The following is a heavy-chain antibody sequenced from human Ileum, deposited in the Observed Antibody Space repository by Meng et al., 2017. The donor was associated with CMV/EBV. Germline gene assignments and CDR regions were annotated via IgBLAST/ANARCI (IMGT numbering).Heavy chain of an antibody. CDR3: ARGYYYFDY. D-gene: IGHD3-22*01. Sequence: VHVVQAGAEGKKPGASVKVFCKASGFTFTAYYLHWVRQAPGQGLEWMGWINSGGTNYAQKFQGRVTMTRDTSITTAYMELSSLRSDDTAVYFCARGYYYFDYWGQGTLVTVSS. J-gene: IGHJ4*02. CDR1: GFTFTAYY. V-gene: IGHV1-2*02. CDR2: INSGGT.